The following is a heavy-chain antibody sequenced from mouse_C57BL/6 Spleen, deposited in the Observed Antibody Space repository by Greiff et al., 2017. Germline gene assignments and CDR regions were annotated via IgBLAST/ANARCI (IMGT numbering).Heavy chain of an antibody. Sequence: QVQLKESGPELVKPGASVKISCKASGYSFTSYYIHWVKQRPGQGLEWIGWIYPGSGNTKYNEKFKGKATLTADTSSSTAYMQLSSLTSEDSAVYYCARLYYYGSSYFDVWGTGTTVTVSS. D-gene: IGHD1-1*01. CDR3: ARLYYYGSSYFDV. CDR1: GYSFTSYY. J-gene: IGHJ1*03. V-gene: IGHV1-66*01. CDR2: IYPGSGNT.